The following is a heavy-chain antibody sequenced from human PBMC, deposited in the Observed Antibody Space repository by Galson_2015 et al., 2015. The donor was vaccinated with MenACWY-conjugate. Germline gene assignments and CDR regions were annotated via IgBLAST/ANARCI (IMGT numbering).Heavy chain of an antibody. CDR1: GFTFSNYG. D-gene: IGHD2-2*01. CDR3: AKEAVPMFPCDY. J-gene: IGHJ4*02. CDR2: ISGSGEHA. V-gene: IGHV3-23*01. Sequence: SLRLSCAAPGFTFSNYGMNWVRQAPGKGLEWVSAISGSGEHAYYAHSVKGRFTISRDNSRNTLSLQMNSLRAEDTALYYCAKEAVPMFPCDYWGQGTLVTVSS.